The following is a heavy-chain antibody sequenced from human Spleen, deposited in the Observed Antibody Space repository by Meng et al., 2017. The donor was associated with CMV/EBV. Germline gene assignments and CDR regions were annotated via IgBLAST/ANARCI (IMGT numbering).Heavy chain of an antibody. D-gene: IGHD3-22*01. Sequence: GESLKISCAASGFTFSSYAMHWVRQAPGKGLEWVSSISSSSSYIYYADSVKGRFTISRDNAKNSLYLQMNSLRAEDTAVYYCARGSSGYYYYGMDVWGQGTAVTVSS. V-gene: IGHV3-21*01. J-gene: IGHJ6*02. CDR2: ISSSSSYI. CDR1: GFTFSSYA. CDR3: ARGSSGYYYYGMDV.